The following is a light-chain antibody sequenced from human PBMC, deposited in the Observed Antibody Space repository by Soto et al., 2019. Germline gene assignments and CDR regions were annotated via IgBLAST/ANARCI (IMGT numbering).Light chain of an antibody. CDR2: SAS. Sequence: VLTQSPATLSVYQGGRATLSCRASQSISDTLAWYQQKPGQAPRLLIYSASRRATGFPGRFSGSGSGTDFTLTISSLQSEDLAVYYCQQYNNWPWTFGQGTKV. J-gene: IGKJ1*01. CDR3: QQYNNWPWT. CDR1: QSISDT. V-gene: IGKV3-15*01.